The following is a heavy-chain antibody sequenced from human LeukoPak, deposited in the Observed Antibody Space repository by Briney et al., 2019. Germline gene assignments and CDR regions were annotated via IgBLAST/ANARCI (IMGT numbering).Heavy chain of an antibody. D-gene: IGHD1-26*01. CDR2: IYHTGST. Sequence: KPSETLSLTCTVFGGSISSNTYYWAWIRQPPGKGLAGIGSIYHTGSTYYTPSLKSPVTISVDPSKNRFSLQLRSVTAADTAMYYCASPSKWELSDLDYWGQGTLVTVSS. CDR3: ASPSKWELSDLDY. CDR1: GGSISSNTYY. V-gene: IGHV4-39*01. J-gene: IGHJ4*02.